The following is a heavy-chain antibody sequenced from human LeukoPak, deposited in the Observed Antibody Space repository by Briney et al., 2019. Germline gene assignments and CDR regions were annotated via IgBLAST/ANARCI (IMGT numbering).Heavy chain of an antibody. D-gene: IGHD6-19*01. J-gene: IGHJ4*02. Sequence: PGGSLRLSCAASGFTFSSYGMSWVRQAPGKGLEWVSAISGSGGSTYYADSVKGRFTISRDNSKITLYLQMNSLRAEDTAVYYCAKQSSGWYNYFDYWGQGTLVTVSS. CDR3: AKQSSGWYNYFDY. V-gene: IGHV3-23*01. CDR2: ISGSGGST. CDR1: GFTFSSYG.